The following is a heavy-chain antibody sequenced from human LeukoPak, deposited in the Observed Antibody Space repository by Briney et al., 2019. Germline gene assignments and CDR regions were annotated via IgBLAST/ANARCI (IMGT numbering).Heavy chain of an antibody. V-gene: IGHV1-8*01. D-gene: IGHD3-3*02. J-gene: IGHJ3*02. CDR2: MNPNRGNT. Sequence: ASVKVSCKASGYTFTSYDINWVRQATGQGLEWMGWMNPNRGNTGYAQKFQGRVTMTRNTSISTAYMELSSLRSEDTAVYYCARGEVASEYAFDIWGQGTMVTVSS. CDR1: GYTFTSYD. CDR3: ARGEVASEYAFDI.